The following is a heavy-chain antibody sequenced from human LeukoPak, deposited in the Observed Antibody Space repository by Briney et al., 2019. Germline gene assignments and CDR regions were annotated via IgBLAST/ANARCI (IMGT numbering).Heavy chain of an antibody. V-gene: IGHV3-21*01. CDR2: ISSSSSYI. CDR1: GFTFSSYS. CDR3: ARDWGDGYNYYYYYYMDV. Sequence: GGSLRLSCAASGFTFSSYSMNWVRQAPGKGLEWVSSISSSSSYIYYADSVKGRFTISRGNAKNSLYLQMNSLRAEDTAVYYCARDWGDGYNYYYYYYMDVWGKGTTVTVSS. D-gene: IGHD5-24*01. J-gene: IGHJ6*03.